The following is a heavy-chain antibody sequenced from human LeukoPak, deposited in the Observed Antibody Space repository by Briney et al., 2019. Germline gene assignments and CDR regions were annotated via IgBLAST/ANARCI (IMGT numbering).Heavy chain of an antibody. J-gene: IGHJ4*02. Sequence: QPGGTLRLSCAASGFTFSSYGMHWVRQAPGKGLEWVAFIRYDGSNKYYADSVKGRFTISRDNSKNTLYLQMNSLRAEDTAVYYCAIPHSTRGATTYRWPLDYWGQGTLVTVSS. CDR3: AIPHSTRGATTYRWPLDY. D-gene: IGHD1-26*01. CDR1: GFTFSSYG. CDR2: IRYDGSNK. V-gene: IGHV3-30*02.